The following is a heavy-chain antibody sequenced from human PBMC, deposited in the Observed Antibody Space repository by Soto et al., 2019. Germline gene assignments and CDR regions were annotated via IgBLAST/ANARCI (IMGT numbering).Heavy chain of an antibody. V-gene: IGHV3-30-3*01. CDR3: TRPDCLITTCGRNC. J-gene: IGHJ4*02. CDR1: QFTFCSFA. Sequence: RVPWIASQFTFCSFARSGVLKNPSKGLGCVAVISYDRSDKDCAGSMKGGFSNSRDNSKNAVYLQMNSVRVEDTAVYYCTRPDCLITTCGRNCGGRGILVTVS. CDR2: ISYDRSDK. D-gene: IGHD2-2*01.